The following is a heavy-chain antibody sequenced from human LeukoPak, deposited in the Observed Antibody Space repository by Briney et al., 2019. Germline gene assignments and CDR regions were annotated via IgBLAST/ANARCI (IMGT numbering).Heavy chain of an antibody. D-gene: IGHD1-14*01. CDR1: GGSISSYY. Sequence: SETLSLTCTVSGGSISSYYWSWIRQPPGKGLEWIGYIYYSGSTYYNPSLKSRVTISVDTSKNQFSLKLSSVTAADTAVYYCARDRTPFDYWGQGTLVTVSS. V-gene: IGHV4-59*12. CDR2: IYYSGST. CDR3: ARDRTPFDY. J-gene: IGHJ4*02.